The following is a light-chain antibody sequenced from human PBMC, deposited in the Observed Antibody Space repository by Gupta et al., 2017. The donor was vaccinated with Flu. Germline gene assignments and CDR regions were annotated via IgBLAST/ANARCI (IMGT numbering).Light chain of an antibody. CDR2: KAS. J-gene: IGKJ1*01. CDR1: QTIKTW. CDR3: QQYYGPWT. Sequence: DFQTSQSPSTLSASVGDRVTITCRASQTIKTWLAWFQRKPGEAPKLLIYKASTLETGVPSRFSGSGSGTEFTLTISSLQPDDFATYYCQQYYGPWTFGQGTKVEIK. V-gene: IGKV1-5*03.